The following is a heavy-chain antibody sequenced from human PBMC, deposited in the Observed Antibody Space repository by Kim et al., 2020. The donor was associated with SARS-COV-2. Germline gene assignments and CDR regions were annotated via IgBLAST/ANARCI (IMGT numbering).Heavy chain of an antibody. CDR2: VTKSGDTT. CDR3: AKRSGAPIQLWTFDN. CDR1: GFIFSGSA. D-gene: IGHD5-18*01. V-gene: IGHV3-23*01. J-gene: IGHJ4*01. Sequence: GGSLRLSCAASGFIFSGSAMSWVRQAPGRGLECVSTVTKSGDTTYYADSVKGRFTISRDNSKNTLYLQMNNLKAEDTAVSYCAKRSGAPIQLWTFDNWG.